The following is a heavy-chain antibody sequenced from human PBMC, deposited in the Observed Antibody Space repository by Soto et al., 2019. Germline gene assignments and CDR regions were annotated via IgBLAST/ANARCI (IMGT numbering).Heavy chain of an antibody. V-gene: IGHV3-30-3*01. J-gene: IGHJ4*02. D-gene: IGHD6-6*01. Sequence: GGSLRLSCAASGFTFSSYAMHWGRQAPGKGLEWVAVISYDGSNKYYADSVKGRFTISRDNSKNTLYLQMNSLRAEDTAVYYCARASARPPFDYWGQGTLVTVSS. CDR1: GFTFSSYA. CDR2: ISYDGSNK. CDR3: ARASARPPFDY.